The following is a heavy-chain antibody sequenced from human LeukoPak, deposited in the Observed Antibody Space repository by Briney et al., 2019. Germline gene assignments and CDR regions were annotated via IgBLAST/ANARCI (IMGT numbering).Heavy chain of an antibody. CDR2: ISYDGSNK. V-gene: IGHV3-30*18. CDR3: AKEGVVVAAGFYFDY. Sequence: GRSLRLSCAASGFTFSSYGMHWVHQAPGKGLEWVAVISYDGSNKYYADSVKGRFTISRDNSKNTLYLQMNSLRAEDTAVYYCAKEGVVVAAGFYFDYWGQGTLVTVSS. J-gene: IGHJ4*02. CDR1: GFTFSSYG. D-gene: IGHD2-15*01.